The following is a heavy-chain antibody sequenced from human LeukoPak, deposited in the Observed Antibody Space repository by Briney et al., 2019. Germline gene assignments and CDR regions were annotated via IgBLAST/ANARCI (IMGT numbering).Heavy chain of an antibody. CDR2: IYYSGST. J-gene: IGHJ4*02. Sequence: SETLSLTCTVSGGSISSYYWSWIRQPPGKGLEWIGYIYYSGSTNYNPSLKSRVTISVDTSKNQFSLKLSSVTAADTAVYYCASETPYGSGWQPFDYWGQGTLVTVSS. V-gene: IGHV4-59*08. D-gene: IGHD6-19*01. CDR1: GGSISSYY. CDR3: ASETPYGSGWQPFDY.